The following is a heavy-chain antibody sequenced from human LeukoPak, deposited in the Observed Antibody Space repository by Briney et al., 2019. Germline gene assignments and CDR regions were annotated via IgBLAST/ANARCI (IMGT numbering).Heavy chain of an antibody. J-gene: IGHJ5*02. D-gene: IGHD6-13*01. CDR2: IYPGDSDT. CDR3: ARQQLVFDWFDP. Sequence: GESLKISCKGSGYSFTSYWNGWVLQLPGKGLEWMGIIYPGDSDTRYSPSFQGQVTISADKSISTAYLQWSSLKASDTAMYYCARQQLVFDWFDPWGQGTLVTVSS. V-gene: IGHV5-51*01. CDR1: GYSFTSYW.